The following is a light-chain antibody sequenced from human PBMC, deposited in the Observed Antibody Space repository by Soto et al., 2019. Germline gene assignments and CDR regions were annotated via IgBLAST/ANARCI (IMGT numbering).Light chain of an antibody. Sequence: EGATLSCRASQSINTYLAWYQQKPGQGPRLLIYDASKRATGIPSRFSGGGFGTNFTLTISSLEAEDGTLYYSQVRRCLQITSCHGRLLE. CDR2: DAS. CDR1: QSINTY. V-gene: IGKV3D-11*02. J-gene: IGKJ5*01. CDR3: QVRRCLQIT.